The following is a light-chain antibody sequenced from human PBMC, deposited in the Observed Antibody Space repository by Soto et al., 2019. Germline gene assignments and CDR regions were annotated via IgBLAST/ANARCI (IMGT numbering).Light chain of an antibody. CDR3: SSYAGSNYVV. CDR1: SSDVGGYNY. Sequence: QSALTQPPSASGSPGQSVTISCTGTSSDVGGYNYVSWYQQHPGKAPKLMIXXXXXXXXXXXXXXXGSKSGNTASLTVSGXXXXXXXXXYCSSYAGSNYVVFGGGTQLTVL. CDR2: XXX. J-gene: IGLJ2*01. V-gene: IGLV2-8*01.